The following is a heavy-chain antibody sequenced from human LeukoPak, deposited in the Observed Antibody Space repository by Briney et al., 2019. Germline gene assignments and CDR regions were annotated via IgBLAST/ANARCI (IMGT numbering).Heavy chain of an antibody. D-gene: IGHD6-6*01. V-gene: IGHV3-74*03. Sequence: GGSLRLSCAASGFTFSTYWMHWGRQVPGKGLVWVSRISTDGSVTTYADSVRGRFTISRDNAKNTPYLQMNSLKAEDTAVYYCTRIGYSSSSLGIDYWGQGTLVTVSS. CDR3: TRIGYSSSSLGIDY. CDR2: ISTDGSVT. CDR1: GFTFSTYW. J-gene: IGHJ4*02.